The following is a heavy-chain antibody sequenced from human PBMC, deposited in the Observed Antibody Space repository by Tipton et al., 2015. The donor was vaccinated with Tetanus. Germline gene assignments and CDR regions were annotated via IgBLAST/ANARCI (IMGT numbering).Heavy chain of an antibody. J-gene: IGHJ4*02. CDR2: INHSGST. V-gene: IGHV4-34*01. CDR3: AKSDRVTRTSWYFHD. CDR1: GGSFSAYY. Sequence: TLSLTCAVYGGSFSAYYWSWIRQSPGKGLEWIGEINHSGSTTYSPSFKSRVTISVDTPKNQFSLKLTSLTVADTAVYYCAKSDRVTRTSWYFHDWGQGTLVTVSS. D-gene: IGHD2-2*01.